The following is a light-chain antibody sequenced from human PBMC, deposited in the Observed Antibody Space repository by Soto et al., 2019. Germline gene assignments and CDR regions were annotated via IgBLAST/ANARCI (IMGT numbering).Light chain of an antibody. V-gene: IGLV2-14*03. CDR3: SSYTSSSRYV. J-gene: IGLJ1*01. Sequence: QSALTQPASMSGSPGQSITISCTGTSSDVGGSNSVSWYQQHPGKAPKLMIYDVTNRPSWVSTRFSGSKSGNTASLTISGLQAEDAADYYCSSYTSSSRYVFGTGTKLTVL. CDR2: DVT. CDR1: SSDVGGSNS.